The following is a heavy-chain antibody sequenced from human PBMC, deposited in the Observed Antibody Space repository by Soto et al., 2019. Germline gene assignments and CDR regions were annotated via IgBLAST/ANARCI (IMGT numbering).Heavy chain of an antibody. CDR1: GFTVSANG. CDR2: MWYDGSTT. D-gene: IGHD2-21*02. Sequence: QVQLVESGGDVVQPGKSLRISCKLSGFTVSANGVHWVRQAPGKGLEWVAVMWYDGSTTHHADSVKGRFTISRDNSGXXXXXXXXXXXXXXXXXXXXXXXXXXGDCGFNPFFDKWGQGTPVIVSA. CDR3: XXXXXXGDCGFNPFFDK. J-gene: IGHJ4*02. V-gene: IGHV3-33*01.